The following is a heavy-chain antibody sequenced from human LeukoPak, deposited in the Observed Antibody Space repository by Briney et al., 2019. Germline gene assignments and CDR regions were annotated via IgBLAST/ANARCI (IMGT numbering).Heavy chain of an antibody. CDR2: IYYSGST. CDR1: GGSISNYY. V-gene: IGHV4-59*01. Sequence: SETLSLTCTVSGGSISNYYWSWIRQPPGKGLEWIGYIYYSGSTNYNPSLKSRVTISVDTSKNQFSLKLSSVTAADTAVYYCARDKWFTTYYYYGMDVWGQGTTVTVSS. CDR3: ARDKWFTTYYYYGMDV. J-gene: IGHJ6*02. D-gene: IGHD3-22*01.